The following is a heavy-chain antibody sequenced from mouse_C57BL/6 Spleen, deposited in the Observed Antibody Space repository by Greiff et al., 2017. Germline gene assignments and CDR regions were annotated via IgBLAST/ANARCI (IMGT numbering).Heavy chain of an antibody. Sequence: QVQLQQSGAELMKPGASVKLSCKATGYTFTGYWIEWVKQRPGHGLEWIGEILPGSGGTNSNEKFKGKATFTSDTTSNTAYMQLSSLATEDCTIYYCAKGYDGYYKYAMDYGGQGTSVTVSS. CDR1: GYTFTGYW. CDR3: AKGYDGYYKYAMDY. V-gene: IGHV1-9*01. J-gene: IGHJ4*01. CDR2: ILPGSGGT. D-gene: IGHD2-3*01.